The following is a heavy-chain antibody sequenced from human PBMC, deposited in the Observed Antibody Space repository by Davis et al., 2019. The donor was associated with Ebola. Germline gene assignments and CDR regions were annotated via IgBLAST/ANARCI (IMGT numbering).Heavy chain of an antibody. CDR1: GGSISSSSYY. J-gene: IGHJ5*02. CDR3: ARHRDCSGGSCYRWNNWFDP. Sequence: MPSETLSLTCTVSGGSISSSSYYWGWIRQPPGKGLEWIGSIYYSGSTYYNPSLKCRVTISVDTSKNQFSLKLSSVTAADTAVYYCARHRDCSGGSCYRWNNWFDPWGQGTLVTVSS. V-gene: IGHV4-39*01. CDR2: IYYSGST. D-gene: IGHD2-15*01.